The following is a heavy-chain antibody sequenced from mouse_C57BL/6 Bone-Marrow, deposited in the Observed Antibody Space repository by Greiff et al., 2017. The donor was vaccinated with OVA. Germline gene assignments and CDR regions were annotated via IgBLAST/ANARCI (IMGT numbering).Heavy chain of an antibody. CDR2: IYPGSGST. CDR1: GYTFTSYW. Sequence: QVQLQQPGAELVKPGASVKMSCKASGYTFTSYWITWVKQRPGQGLEWIGDIYPGSGSTNYNEKFKSKATLTVDTSSSTAYMQLSSLTSEDSAVYYCARSVHYYGSSYFDYWGQGTTLTVSS. CDR3: ARSVHYYGSSYFDY. J-gene: IGHJ2*01. D-gene: IGHD1-1*01. V-gene: IGHV1-55*01.